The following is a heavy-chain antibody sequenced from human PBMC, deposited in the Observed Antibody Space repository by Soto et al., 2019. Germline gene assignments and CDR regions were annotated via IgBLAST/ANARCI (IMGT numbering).Heavy chain of an antibody. CDR3: AKEIPRGHIVGATLASQVRPS. CDR2: ISGSGGST. Sequence: EVQLLESGGGLVQPGGSLRLSCAASGFTFSSYAMSWVRQAPGKGLEWVSAISGSGGSTYYADSVKGRFTISRDNSKNTLYLQMNSLRAEDTAVYYCAKEIPRGHIVGATLASQVRPSWGQGTLVTVSS. CDR1: GFTFSSYA. D-gene: IGHD1-26*01. V-gene: IGHV3-23*01. J-gene: IGHJ4*02.